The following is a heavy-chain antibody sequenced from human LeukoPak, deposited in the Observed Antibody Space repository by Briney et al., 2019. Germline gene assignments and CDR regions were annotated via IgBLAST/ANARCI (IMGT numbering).Heavy chain of an antibody. V-gene: IGHV4-31*03. D-gene: IGHD3-22*01. CDR1: GGSISSGGYY. J-gene: IGHJ5*02. CDR2: IYNSGST. Sequence: SETLSLTCTVSGGSISSGGYYWSWIRQHPGKGLEWIGYIYNSGSTYYNPSLKSRVTISVDTSKNQFSLKLSSVTAADTAVYYCARTYYYDSSGKTVWLDPWGQGTLVTVSS. CDR3: ARTYYYDSSGKTVWLDP.